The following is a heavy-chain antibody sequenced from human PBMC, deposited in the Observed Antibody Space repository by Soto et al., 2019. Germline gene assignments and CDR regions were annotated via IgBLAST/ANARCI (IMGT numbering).Heavy chain of an antibody. CDR1: ASTFSNYA. Sequence: GGSLRRSGAACASTFSNYAMNWGRQDLGNGRGGASSISGTGGKTCYPDSVTGRSTTSSHNAKDTLYLQTTSLRAEATAVYYCAPPHGSLVTRIDDYWGQGTRDT. J-gene: IGHJ4*02. V-gene: IGHV3-23*01. CDR3: APPHGSLVTRIDDY. D-gene: IGHD3-3*02. CDR2: ISGTGGKT.